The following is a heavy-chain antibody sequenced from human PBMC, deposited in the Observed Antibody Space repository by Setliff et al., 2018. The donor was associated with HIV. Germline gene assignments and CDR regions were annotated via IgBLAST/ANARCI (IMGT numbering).Heavy chain of an antibody. V-gene: IGHV1-69*13. Sequence: ASVKVSCKASGGAFSSYALSWVLQAPGQGLEWMGGIIPIFGTANYAQKVQGRVTMSVDASKNLVSLNLNSVTAADTAIYYCARGVARQVVIDRWFDPWGQGTRVTVSS. CDR1: GGAFSSYA. CDR2: IIPIFGTA. CDR3: ARGVARQVVIDRWFDP. J-gene: IGHJ5*02. D-gene: IGHD2-21*01.